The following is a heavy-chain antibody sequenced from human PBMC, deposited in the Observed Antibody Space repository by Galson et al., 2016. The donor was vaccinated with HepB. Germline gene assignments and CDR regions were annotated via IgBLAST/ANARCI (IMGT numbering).Heavy chain of an antibody. CDR2: IETRRFGGTT. CDR1: GFTFSDAW. Sequence: SLRLSCAASGFTFSDAWMSWVRQAPGKGLEWVGRIETRRFGGTTEYSSPVRGRFTISRDDSTNTLFLQMNSLKTEDTAIYYCATDIDIRAAGTLFDYWGQGTLVTVSS. V-gene: IGHV3-15*04. CDR3: ATDIDIRAAGTLFDY. J-gene: IGHJ4*02. D-gene: IGHD3-16*02.